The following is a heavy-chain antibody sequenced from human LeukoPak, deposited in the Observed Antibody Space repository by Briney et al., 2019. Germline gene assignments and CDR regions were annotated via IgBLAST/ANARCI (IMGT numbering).Heavy chain of an antibody. D-gene: IGHD3-10*01. J-gene: IGHJ4*02. CDR1: GGSISSYY. Sequence: PSETLSLTCTVSGGSISSYYWSWIRQPPGKGLEWIGYIYYSGGTNYKSSLKSRVTISVDTSKNQFSLKLRSVTAADTAVYYCARTLPSGSGDYWGQGTLVTVSS. V-gene: IGHV4-59*01. CDR3: ARTLPSGSGDY. CDR2: IYYSGGT.